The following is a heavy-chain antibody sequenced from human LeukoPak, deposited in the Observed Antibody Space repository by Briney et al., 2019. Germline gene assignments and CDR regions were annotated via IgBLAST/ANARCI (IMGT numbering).Heavy chain of an antibody. CDR1: GFTFSSYA. CDR2: TSGSGDTT. CDR3: SKRDNNDYYTGLHVFDV. J-gene: IGHJ3*01. V-gene: IGHV3-23*01. Sequence: PGGSLRLSCAASGFTFSSYAMTWVRQAPGKGPEWVSGTSGSGDTTFYADYVKGRFTISRDNTKNTVDLEMNRLRAEDTAVYYCSKRDNNDYYTGLHVFDVWGQGTMVTV. D-gene: IGHD3-3*01.